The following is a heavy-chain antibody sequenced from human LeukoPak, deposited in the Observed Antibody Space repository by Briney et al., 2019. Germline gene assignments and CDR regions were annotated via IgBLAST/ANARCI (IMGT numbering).Heavy chain of an antibody. CDR1: GYTLTSYG. J-gene: IGHJ4*02. CDR2: INPSDGRT. CDR3: AREIGPRQLHLWASAFDY. Sequence: GASVKVSCKASGYTLTSYGISWVRQAPGQGLEWMGIINPSDGRTSYGQKFQGRVTMTRDTSTSTVYMELSSLRSEDTAVYYCAREIGPRQLHLWASAFDYWGQGTPVTVSS. D-gene: IGHD5-18*01. V-gene: IGHV1-46*01.